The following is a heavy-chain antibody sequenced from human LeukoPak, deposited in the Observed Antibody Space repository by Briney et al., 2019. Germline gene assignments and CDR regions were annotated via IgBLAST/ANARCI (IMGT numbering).Heavy chain of an antibody. CDR1: GFTLRNYA. J-gene: IGHJ4*02. V-gene: IGHV3-33*01. CDR3: ARDSSRKFDF. Sequence: GTSLRLSCAGSGFTLRNYAIHWVRQAPGKGLEWVAVIWYDGSEKNYAESVKGRLTLSRDNSKNTVYLQLDSLRAEDTAVYYCARDSSRKFDFWGQGTLVTVSS. D-gene: IGHD6-6*01. CDR2: IWYDGSEK.